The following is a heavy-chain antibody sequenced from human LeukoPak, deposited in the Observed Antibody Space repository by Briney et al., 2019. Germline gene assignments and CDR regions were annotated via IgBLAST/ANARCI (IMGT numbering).Heavy chain of an antibody. D-gene: IGHD1-26*01. J-gene: IGHJ4*02. V-gene: IGHV3-33*06. CDR2: IWYDGSNK. Sequence: GGSLRLSCAASGFSFSFDWMTWVRQAPGKGLEWVAVIWYDGSNKYYADSVKGRFTISRDNSKNTLYLQMNSLRAEDTAVYYCAKDSGSYYPTYYFDYWGQGTLVTVSS. CDR3: AKDSGSYYPTYYFDY. CDR1: GFSFSFDW.